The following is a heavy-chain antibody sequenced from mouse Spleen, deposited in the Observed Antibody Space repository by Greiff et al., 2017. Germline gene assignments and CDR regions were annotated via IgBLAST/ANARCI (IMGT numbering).Heavy chain of an antibody. V-gene: IGHV14-3*02. CDR3: ASGDYDGYFDV. CDR2: IDPANGNT. J-gene: IGHJ1*01. D-gene: IGHD2-4*01. Sequence: EVQLVESGAELVRPGASVKLSCTASGFNIKDTYMHWVKQRPEQGLEWIGRIDPANGNTKYDPKFQGKATITADTSSNTAYLQLSSLTSEDTAVYYCASGDYDGYFDVWGAGTTVTVSS. CDR1: GFNIKDTY.